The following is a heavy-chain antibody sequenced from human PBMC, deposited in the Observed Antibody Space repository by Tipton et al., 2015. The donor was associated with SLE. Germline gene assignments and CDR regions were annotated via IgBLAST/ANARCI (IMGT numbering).Heavy chain of an antibody. J-gene: IGHJ4*02. CDR3: ARVSATEVFDY. Sequence: TLSLTCTVSSGSFSSSNYYWGWIRQPPGKGLEWIGTISNSGSTYYNPSLKSRVTISVDTSKNQVSLKLSSVTAADTAVYYCARVSATEVFDYWGQGTLVTVSS. V-gene: IGHV4-39*07. CDR1: SGSFSSSNYY. D-gene: IGHD1-1*01. CDR2: ISNSGST.